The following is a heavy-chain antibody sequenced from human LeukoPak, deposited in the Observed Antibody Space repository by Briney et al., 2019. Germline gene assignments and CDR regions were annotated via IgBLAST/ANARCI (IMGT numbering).Heavy chain of an antibody. Sequence: PGGSVILSCAASGFTFSSYAMSWVRQAPGKGLEWVSAISGSGGSTYYADSVKGRFTISRDNSKNTLYLQMNSLRAEDTAVYYCAKDVQASSGWPIDYWGQGTLVTVSS. D-gene: IGHD6-19*01. CDR1: GFTFSSYA. V-gene: IGHV3-23*01. J-gene: IGHJ4*02. CDR2: ISGSGGST. CDR3: AKDVQASSGWPIDY.